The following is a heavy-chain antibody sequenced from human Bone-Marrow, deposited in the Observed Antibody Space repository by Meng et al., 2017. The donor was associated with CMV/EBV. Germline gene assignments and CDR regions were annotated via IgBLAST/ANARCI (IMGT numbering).Heavy chain of an antibody. V-gene: IGHV3-20*04. Sequence: GESLKISCAASGFTFDDYGMSWVRQAPGKGLEWVSGINWNGGSTGYADSVKGRFTISRDNAKNPLYLQMNSLRAEDTALYYCARGDCSSTSCPLGYWGQGTLVTVSS. D-gene: IGHD2-2*01. CDR2: INWNGGST. CDR3: ARGDCSSTSCPLGY. CDR1: GFTFDDYG. J-gene: IGHJ4*02.